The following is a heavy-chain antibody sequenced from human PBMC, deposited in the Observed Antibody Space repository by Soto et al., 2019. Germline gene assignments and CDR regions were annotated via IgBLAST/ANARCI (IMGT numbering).Heavy chain of an antibody. CDR1: GFTFSSYS. CDR3: ARRISHSSSWFDP. CDR2: ISSSSSYI. D-gene: IGHD6-13*01. J-gene: IGHJ5*02. Sequence: GGSLRLSCAASGFTFSSYSMNWVRQAPGKGLEWVSSISSSSSYIYYADSVKGRITISRDNAKNSLYLQMNSLRAEDTAVYYCARRISHSSSWFDPWGQGTLVPVSS. V-gene: IGHV3-21*01.